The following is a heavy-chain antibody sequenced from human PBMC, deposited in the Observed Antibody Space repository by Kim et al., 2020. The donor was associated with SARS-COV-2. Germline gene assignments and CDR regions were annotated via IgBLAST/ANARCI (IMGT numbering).Heavy chain of an antibody. J-gene: IGHJ4*02. Sequence: SETLSLTCTVSGGSISSYYWSWIRQPPGKGLEWIGYIYYSGSTNYNPSLKSRVTISVDTSKNQFSLKLSSVTAADTAVYYCARVVRDILTGYPYLDYYFDYWGQGTLVTVSS. CDR1: GGSISSYY. CDR2: IYYSGST. CDR3: ARVVRDILTGYPYLDYYFDY. V-gene: IGHV4-59*01. D-gene: IGHD3-9*01.